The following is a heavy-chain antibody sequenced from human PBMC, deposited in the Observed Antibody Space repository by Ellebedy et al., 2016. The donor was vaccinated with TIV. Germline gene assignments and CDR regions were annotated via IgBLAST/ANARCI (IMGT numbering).Heavy chain of an antibody. Sequence: ASVKVSCKASGYTFGSYGISWVRQAPGQGLEWMGWISAYTGDTNSAQKFQGRLTMSTDTSSSTAYMELRSLKPDDTAVYYCARDMVQGMVAIYVWFDYWGQGTLVTASS. CDR1: GYTFGSYG. D-gene: IGHD3-10*01. J-gene: IGHJ4*02. CDR3: ARDMVQGMVAIYVWFDY. V-gene: IGHV1-18*01. CDR2: ISAYTGDT.